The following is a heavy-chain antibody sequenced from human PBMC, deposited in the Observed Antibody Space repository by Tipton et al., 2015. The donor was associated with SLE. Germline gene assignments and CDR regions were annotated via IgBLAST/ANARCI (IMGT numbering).Heavy chain of an antibody. CDR2: IYGVGST. CDR1: SGSLSGADYH. Sequence: LRLSCSVSSGSLSGADYHWDWIRQTPGKGLEWIATIYGVGSTYYNPSLKSRLTISVDKSQSQLSLRLTSMAAADTAVYYCSTRVAGLSTGASEYWGQGILVTVSS. D-gene: IGHD1-26*01. V-gene: IGHV4-39*01. J-gene: IGHJ4*02. CDR3: STRVAGLSTGASEY.